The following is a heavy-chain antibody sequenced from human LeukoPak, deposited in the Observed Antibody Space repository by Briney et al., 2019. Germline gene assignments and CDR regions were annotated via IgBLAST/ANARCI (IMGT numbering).Heavy chain of an antibody. CDR3: ASLYCSGGSCYFDY. Sequence: PSETLSLTCAVYGGSLSGYYWSWIRQPPGKGLEWIGEINHSGSTNYNPSLKSRVTISVDTSKNQFSLKLSSVTAADTAVYYCASLYCSGGSCYFDYWGQGTLVTVSS. CDR2: INHSGST. D-gene: IGHD2-15*01. CDR1: GGSLSGYY. V-gene: IGHV4-34*01. J-gene: IGHJ4*02.